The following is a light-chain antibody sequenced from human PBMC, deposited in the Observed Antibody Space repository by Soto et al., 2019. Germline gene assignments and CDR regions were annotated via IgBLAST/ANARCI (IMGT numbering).Light chain of an antibody. J-gene: IGKJ1*01. V-gene: IGKV3-20*01. Sequence: EIVLTQSPATLSLSPGERATLSCRASQSVSSYLAWYQQKPGQAPRLLIYDASSRATGIPDRFSGSGSGTDFTLTISRLEPEDFAVYYCQHHDSSPTWTFGQGTKVDIK. CDR3: QHHDSSPTWT. CDR1: QSVSSY. CDR2: DAS.